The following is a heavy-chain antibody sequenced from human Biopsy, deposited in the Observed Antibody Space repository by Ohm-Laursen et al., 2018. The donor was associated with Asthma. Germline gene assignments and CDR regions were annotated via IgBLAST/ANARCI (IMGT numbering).Heavy chain of an antibody. V-gene: IGHV4-59*03. J-gene: IGHJ5*01. CDR1: GDSISSYY. Sequence: SETLSLTCTVSGDSISSYYWSWIRQPPGKGLEWIGYIYFSGSTNYNPSLKSRVTISVDTSKNQFSLRLSSVTAADTAVYYCAKSLYSNSWQYAWFDSWGQGTLVTVSS. CDR2: IYFSGST. D-gene: IGHD6-13*01. CDR3: AKSLYSNSWQYAWFDS.